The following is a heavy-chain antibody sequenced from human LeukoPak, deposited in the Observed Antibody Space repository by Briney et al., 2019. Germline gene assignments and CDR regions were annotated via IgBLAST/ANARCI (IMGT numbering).Heavy chain of an antibody. V-gene: IGHV3-74*01. CDR1: GFIFSSFW. J-gene: IGHJ4*02. CDR3: ARETMIQSFDY. Sequence: GGSLRLSCAASGFIFSSFWMHWVRQVPGKGLVWVSHINSDGRTTDYADSVRGRFTISRDNSKNTLYLQMNSLRAEDTAVYYCARETMIQSFDYWGQGTLVTVSS. CDR2: INSDGRTT. D-gene: IGHD3-22*01.